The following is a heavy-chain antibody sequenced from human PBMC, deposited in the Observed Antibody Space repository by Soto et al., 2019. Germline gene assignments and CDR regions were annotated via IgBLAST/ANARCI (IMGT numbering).Heavy chain of an antibody. V-gene: IGHV3-30*18. CDR3: AKDLISWVTTTVYGMEV. Sequence: QVQLVESGGGVVQPGRSLRLSCAASGFTFSRYGMHWVRQAPGKGLEWVAVISYDGSNKDYAESVKGRFTISSDNSKNTLYLQMNSLRAEDTAVYYCAKDLISWVTTTVYGMEVWGQGNTVTVSS. J-gene: IGHJ6*02. D-gene: IGHD4-4*01. CDR2: ISYDGSNK. CDR1: GFTFSRYG.